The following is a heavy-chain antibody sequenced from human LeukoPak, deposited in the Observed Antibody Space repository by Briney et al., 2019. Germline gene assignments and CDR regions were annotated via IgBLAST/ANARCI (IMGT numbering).Heavy chain of an antibody. CDR3: TRGYYDSSGYYPHFR. J-gene: IGHJ4*02. CDR2: IRSKANSYAT. D-gene: IGHD3-22*01. V-gene: IGHV3-73*01. CDR1: GFTFSGSA. Sequence: GGSLRLSCAASGFTFSGSAMHWVRQASGKGLEWVGRIRSKANSYATAYAASVKGRFTISRDDSKNTAYLQMNSLKTEDTAVYYCTRGYYDSSGYYPHFRWGQGTLVTVSS.